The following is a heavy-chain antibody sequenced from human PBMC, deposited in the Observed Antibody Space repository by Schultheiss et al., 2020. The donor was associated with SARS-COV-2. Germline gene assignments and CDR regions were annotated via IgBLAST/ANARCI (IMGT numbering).Heavy chain of an antibody. Sequence: SETLSLTCTVSGGSVSSGSYYWSWIRQPPGKGLEWIGYIYYSGSTYYNPSLKSLVTISVDTSKNQFSLKLSSVTAADTAVYYCAKYSSSYYYYYYMDVWGKGTTVTVSS. CDR1: GGSVSSGSYY. CDR2: IYYSGST. CDR3: AKYSSSYYYYYYMDV. D-gene: IGHD6-6*01. V-gene: IGHV4-31*01. J-gene: IGHJ6*03.